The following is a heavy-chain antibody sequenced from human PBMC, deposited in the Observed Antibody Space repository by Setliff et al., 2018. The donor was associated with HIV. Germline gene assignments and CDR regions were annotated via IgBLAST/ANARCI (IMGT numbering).Heavy chain of an antibody. Sequence: PSVKVSCKASGYTFTSYDINWVRQATGQGLEWMGWMNPNSGNTGYAQKFQGRVTMTRNTSISTAYMELSSLRSEDTAVYYCARGPAWVGGSYPFDHWGLGTLVTVSS. V-gene: IGHV1-8*02. CDR1: GYTFTSYD. J-gene: IGHJ4*02. D-gene: IGHD1-26*01. CDR3: ARGPAWVGGSYPFDH. CDR2: MNPNSGNT.